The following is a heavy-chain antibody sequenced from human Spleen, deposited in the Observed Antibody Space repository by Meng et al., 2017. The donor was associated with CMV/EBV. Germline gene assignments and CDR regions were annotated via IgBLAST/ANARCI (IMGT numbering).Heavy chain of an antibody. CDR2: IYPGDSDT. J-gene: IGHJ6*02. CDR1: GYSFTSYW. Sequence: GESLKISCKGSGYSFTSYWIGWVRQMPGKGLEWMGIIYPGDSDTRYIPSFQGQVTISADKSISTAYLQWSSLKASDTAMYYCAKGDLSYYYGMDVWGQGTTVTVSS. CDR3: AKGDLSYYYGMDV. V-gene: IGHV5-51*01. D-gene: IGHD3-3*01.